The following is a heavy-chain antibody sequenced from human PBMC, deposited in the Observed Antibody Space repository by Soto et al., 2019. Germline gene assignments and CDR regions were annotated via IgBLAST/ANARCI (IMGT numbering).Heavy chain of an antibody. CDR2: ISAYNGNT. J-gene: IGHJ1*01. CDR1: GYTFTSYG. D-gene: IGHD2-15*01. CDR3: ARAPGYCSGGSCYLLHFPH. V-gene: IGHV1-18*01. Sequence: QVQLVQSGAEVKKPGASVKVSCKASGYTFTSYGISWVRQAPGQGLEWMGWISAYNGNTNYAQKHQGKVTMTTDTSTSTAYMELRSLRSDDTAVYYCARAPGYCSGGSCYLLHFPHWGQGTLVTVSS.